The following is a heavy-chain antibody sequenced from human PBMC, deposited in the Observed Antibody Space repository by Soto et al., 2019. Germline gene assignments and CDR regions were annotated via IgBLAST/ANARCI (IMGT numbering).Heavy chain of an antibody. CDR3: ARDYAGITGTTLV. Sequence: QVQLQESGPGLVKPSGTLSLTCAVSGDSISSSAWWTWVRQPPGKGLEWIGEIHHSGGHNYNPSLKSRVTISIDKPKNQFSLKLSPVTAADPAVYYCARDYAGITGTTLVWGQGLLVTVSS. V-gene: IGHV4-4*02. D-gene: IGHD1-20*01. CDR2: IHHSGGH. J-gene: IGHJ4*02. CDR1: GDSISSSAW.